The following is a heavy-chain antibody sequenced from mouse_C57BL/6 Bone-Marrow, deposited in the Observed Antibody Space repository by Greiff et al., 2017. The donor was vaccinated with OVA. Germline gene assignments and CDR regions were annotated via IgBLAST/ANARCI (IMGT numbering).Heavy chain of an antibody. CDR2: INPGSGGN. CDR3: ARGTFYFDY. J-gene: IGHJ2*01. V-gene: IGHV1-54*01. CDR1: GYAFTNYL. Sequence: QVQLQQSGAELVRPGTSVKVSCKASGYAFTNYLIEWVKQRPGQGLEWIGVINPGSGGNNYNEKFKGKATLTADKSSSPAYMQLSSLTSEDSAVYVCARGTFYFDYWGQGTTLTVSS. D-gene: IGHD3-3*01.